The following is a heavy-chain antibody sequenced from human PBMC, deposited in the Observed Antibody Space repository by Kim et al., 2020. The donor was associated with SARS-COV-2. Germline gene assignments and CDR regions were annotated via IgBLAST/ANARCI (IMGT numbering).Heavy chain of an antibody. V-gene: IGHV1-2*02. CDR2: INPNSGGT. Sequence: ASVKVSCKASGYTFTGYYMHWVRQAPGQGLEWMGWINPNSGGTNYAQKFQGRVTMTRDTSISTAYMELSRLRSDDTAVYYCARDEAVQAGVLLWFGELWGSGWFDPWGQGTLVTVSS. J-gene: IGHJ5*02. D-gene: IGHD3-10*01. CDR1: GYTFTGYY. CDR3: ARDEAVQAGVLLWFGELWGSGWFDP.